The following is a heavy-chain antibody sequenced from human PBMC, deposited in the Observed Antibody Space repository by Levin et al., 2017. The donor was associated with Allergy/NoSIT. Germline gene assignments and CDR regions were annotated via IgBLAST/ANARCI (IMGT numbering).Heavy chain of an antibody. V-gene: IGHV4-59*01. Sequence: LSLPFPFSFFSLSLSSFLFLLEPPGNVLSFLLSLSSRCSTNYNPSLKSRVTISVDTSKNQFSLKLSSVTAADTAVYYCARDLSYWGQGTLVTVSS. CDR1: FFSLSLSS. CDR3: ARDLSY. CDR2: LSSRCST. J-gene: IGHJ4*02.